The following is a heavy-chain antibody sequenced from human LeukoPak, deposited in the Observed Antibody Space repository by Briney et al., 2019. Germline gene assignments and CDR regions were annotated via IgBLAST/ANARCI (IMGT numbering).Heavy chain of an antibody. CDR3: ARGGNYYLDY. J-gene: IGHJ4*02. D-gene: IGHD5-24*01. V-gene: IGHV3-74*01. Sequence: PGGSLRLSCAVSGFTFRTSWMHWVRQAPGGGLVWVSRMNSDGTTVNYAASVKGRFTMSRDNAKNTLYLQMNSLRAEATAVYYCARGGNYYLDYWGQGTLATVSS. CDR1: GFTFRTSW. CDR2: MNSDGTTV.